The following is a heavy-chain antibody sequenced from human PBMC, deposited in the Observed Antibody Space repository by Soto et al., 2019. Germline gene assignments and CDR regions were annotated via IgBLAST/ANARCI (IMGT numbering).Heavy chain of an antibody. V-gene: IGHV4-38-2*01. CDR2: IYRSGTT. CDR1: NFSISSGYY. J-gene: IGHJ4*02. D-gene: IGHD1-26*01. Sequence: SETLSLTCVVPNFSISSGYYWGWIRQSPGKGLEWIASIYRSGTTSYNPSLKSRVTISVDPSKNQFSLMLTAVTAADTAVYYCARTQSGSYYSVFNYWGRGSLVTVSS. CDR3: ARTQSGSYYSVFNY.